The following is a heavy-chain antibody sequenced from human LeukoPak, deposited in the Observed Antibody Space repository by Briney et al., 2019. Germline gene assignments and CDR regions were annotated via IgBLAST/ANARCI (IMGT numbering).Heavy chain of an antibody. CDR3: ARVCLSSSSGIDY. D-gene: IGHD6-6*01. Sequence: GGSLRLSCAASGFTFSSYWMSWVRQAPGKGLEWVANIKQDGSEKYYVDSVKGRFTISRDNAKNSLYLQMNSLRAEDTAVYYCARVCLSSSSGIDYWGQGTLVTVSS. J-gene: IGHJ4*02. CDR2: IKQDGSEK. V-gene: IGHV3-7*01. CDR1: GFTFSSYW.